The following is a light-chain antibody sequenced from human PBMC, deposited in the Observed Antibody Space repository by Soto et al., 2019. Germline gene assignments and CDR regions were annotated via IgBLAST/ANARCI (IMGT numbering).Light chain of an antibody. CDR3: MQATRTPHT. J-gene: IGKJ5*01. CDR1: QSLVYVYGYTY. V-gene: IGKV2-24*01. CDR2: KVS. Sequence: TQTPLSSPATLEHRATITCRSSQSLVYVYGYTYLSWFQQRPGQPLRLLIYKVSSRLCGVPERFSGSGAETDFTLTISRVEAEDVGTYYCMQATRTPHTFGQGTRLEIK.